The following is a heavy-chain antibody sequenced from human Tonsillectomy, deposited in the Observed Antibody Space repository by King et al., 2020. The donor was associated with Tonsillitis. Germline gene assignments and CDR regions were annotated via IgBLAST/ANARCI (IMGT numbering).Heavy chain of an antibody. V-gene: IGHV3-7*03. CDR2: IKEDGSEK. CDR1: GFTFGDYY. CDR3: AKFPY. Sequence: QLVQSGGGLVQPGGSLRLSCAASGFTFGDYYMSWVRQAPGKGLEWVANIKEDGSEKYYVDSVKGRFTISRDNAKNSLYLQMDSLRAEDTAVYYCAKFPYWGQGPLVIVSA. J-gene: IGHJ4*01.